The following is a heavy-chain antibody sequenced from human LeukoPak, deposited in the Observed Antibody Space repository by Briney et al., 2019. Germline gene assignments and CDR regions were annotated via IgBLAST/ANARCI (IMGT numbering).Heavy chain of an antibody. CDR1: GYSISSGYY. CDR3: ARDPPAGTSPY. Sequence: SETLPLTCTVSGYSISSGYYWDWIRQPPGKGLEWIGSIYHSGSTYYNPSLKSRVTISVDTSKNQFSLKLASVTAADTAVYYCARDPPAGTSPYWGQGTLVTVSS. D-gene: IGHD1-7*01. J-gene: IGHJ4*02. V-gene: IGHV4-38-2*02. CDR2: IYHSGST.